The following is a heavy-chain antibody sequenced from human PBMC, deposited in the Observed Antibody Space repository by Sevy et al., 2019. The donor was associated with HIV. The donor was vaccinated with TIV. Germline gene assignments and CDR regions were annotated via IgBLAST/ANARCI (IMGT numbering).Heavy chain of an antibody. V-gene: IGHV3-23*01. CDR1: GFTFSSYA. J-gene: IGHJ4*02. Sequence: LSLTCAASGFTFSSYAMSWVRQAPGKGLEWVSTFSFGCGKINYADSVKGRFTISRDNSKNTLYLQMNSLRAEDTAVYYCAREGCSKPHDYWGQGTLVTVSS. D-gene: IGHD2-2*01. CDR2: FSFGCGKI. CDR3: AREGCSKPHDY.